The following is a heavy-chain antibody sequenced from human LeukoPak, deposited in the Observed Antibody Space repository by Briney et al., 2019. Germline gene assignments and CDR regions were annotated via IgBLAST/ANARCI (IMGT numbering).Heavy chain of an antibody. V-gene: IGHV1-24*01. Sequence: ASVKVSCKVSGYTLTELSMHWVRQAPGKGLEWMGGFDPEDGETIYAQKFQGRVTITADESTSTAYMELSSLRSEDTAVYYCARAEYYYDSSGYYYYFDYWGQGTLVTVSS. CDR1: GYTLTELS. J-gene: IGHJ4*02. CDR3: ARAEYYYDSSGYYYYFDY. CDR2: FDPEDGET. D-gene: IGHD3-22*01.